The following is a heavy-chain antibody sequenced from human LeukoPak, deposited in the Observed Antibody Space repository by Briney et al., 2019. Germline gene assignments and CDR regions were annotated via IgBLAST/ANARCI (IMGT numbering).Heavy chain of an antibody. V-gene: IGHV3-64*01. CDR1: RFTLSSYS. J-gene: IGHJ6*02. Sequence: GGSLRLFCAASRFTLSSYSMHWVRQAPGEGLEYVSGISSNGGSTFYAISVKGRFTISRDNSKNTLYLQMGSLRPEDMAVYYCATFPAEYYFYGMDVWGQGTTVTVSS. CDR3: ATFPAEYYFYGMDV. CDR2: ISSNGGST. D-gene: IGHD2-2*01.